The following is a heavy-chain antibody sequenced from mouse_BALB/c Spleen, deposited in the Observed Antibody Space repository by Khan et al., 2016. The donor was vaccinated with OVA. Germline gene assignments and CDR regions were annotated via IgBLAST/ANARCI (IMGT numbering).Heavy chain of an antibody. D-gene: IGHD2-2*01. CDR1: GFNIKDTY. J-gene: IGHJ4*01. Sequence: VQLKQSGAELVKPGASVKLSCTASGFNIKDTYMHWVKQRPEQGLEWIGRIDPANGNTKYDPKFQGKATITADTSSNTAYLQLSSLPSEDTAVYYCARDGYEFYAMDYWGQGTSVTVSS. CDR3: ARDGYEFYAMDY. V-gene: IGHV14-3*02. CDR2: IDPANGNT.